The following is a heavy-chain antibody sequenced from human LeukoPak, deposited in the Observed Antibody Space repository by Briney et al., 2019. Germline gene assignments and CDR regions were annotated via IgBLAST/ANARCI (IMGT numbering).Heavy chain of an antibody. Sequence: GASMKVSCKASGYTFTSYGISWVRQAPGQGLEWTGWISAYNGNTNYAQKLQGRVTMTTDTSTSTAYMELRSLRSDDTAVYYCARDRLLRYPGYWGQGTLVTVSS. CDR3: ARDRLLRYPGY. CDR1: GYTFTSYG. V-gene: IGHV1-18*04. J-gene: IGHJ4*02. CDR2: ISAYNGNT. D-gene: IGHD2-15*01.